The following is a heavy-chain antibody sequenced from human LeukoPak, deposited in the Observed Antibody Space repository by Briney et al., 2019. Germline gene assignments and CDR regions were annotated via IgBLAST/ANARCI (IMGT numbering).Heavy chain of an antibody. CDR2: IYYSGST. Sequence: SETLTLTCTVSGAPFSSYSWSWIRQPPGKGLEWIGYIYYSGSTNYNPSLTSRDTISVDTSKNQFSLKLSSVTAADTAVYYCARVDTAMVGYFAYWGQGTLVTVSS. CDR1: GAPFSSYS. D-gene: IGHD5-18*01. J-gene: IGHJ4*02. CDR3: ARVDTAMVGYFAY. V-gene: IGHV4-59*01.